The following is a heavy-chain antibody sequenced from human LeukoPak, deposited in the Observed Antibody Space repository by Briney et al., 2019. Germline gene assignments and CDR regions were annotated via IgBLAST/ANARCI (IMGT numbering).Heavy chain of an antibody. CDR2: ISGSGGST. Sequence: PGGSLRLSCAASGFTFSSYAMSWVRQAPGKGLEWVSAISGSGGSTYYADSVKGRFTISRDNSKNTLYLQMNSLRAEDTAVYYCANMYYYDSSGYYPYYFDYWGQGTLVIVSS. CDR3: ANMYYYDSSGYYPYYFDY. V-gene: IGHV3-23*01. D-gene: IGHD3-22*01. CDR1: GFTFSSYA. J-gene: IGHJ4*02.